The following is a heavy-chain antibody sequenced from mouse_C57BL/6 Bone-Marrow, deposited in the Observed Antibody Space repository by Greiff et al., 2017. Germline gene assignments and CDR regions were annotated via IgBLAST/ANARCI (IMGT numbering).Heavy chain of an antibody. CDR1: GYTFTNYW. CDR3: ASWAAHYFDY. J-gene: IGHJ2*01. D-gene: IGHD4-1*01. CDR2: IYPGGGST. Sequence: QVHVKQSGAELVRPGTSVKMSCKASGYTFTNYWIGWAKQRPGHGLEWIGDIYPGGGSTNYNEKFKGKATLTADKSSSTAYMQFSSLTSEDSAIYDSASWAAHYFDYWGQGTTLTVSS. V-gene: IGHV1-63*01.